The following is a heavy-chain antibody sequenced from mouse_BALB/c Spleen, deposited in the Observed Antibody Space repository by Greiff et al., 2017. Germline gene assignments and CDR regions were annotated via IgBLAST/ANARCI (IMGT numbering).Heavy chain of an antibody. CDR3: AREGSYGDAMDY. D-gene: IGHD1-1*01. CDR1: GFTFSSFG. V-gene: IGHV5-17*02. J-gene: IGHJ4*01. CDR2: ISSGSSTI. Sequence: DVMLVESGGGLVQPGGSRKLSCAASGFTFSSFGMHWVRQAPEKGLEWVAYISSGSSTIYYADTVKGRFTISRDNPKNTLFLQMTSLRSEDTAMYYCAREGSYGDAMDYWGQGTSVTVSS.